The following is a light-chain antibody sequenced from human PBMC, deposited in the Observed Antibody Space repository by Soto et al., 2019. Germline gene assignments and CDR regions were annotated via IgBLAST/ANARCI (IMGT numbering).Light chain of an antibody. CDR2: GAS. Sequence: EIVLTQSPCTLSFSPWERSTLSCMASRVVSSNYLAWYQQKPGQAPRLLIYGASSRATGIPDRFSGSGSGTDFTLTISRLEPEDFAMYYCLHHGSSLWTFGQGTKVDI. V-gene: IGKV3-20*01. J-gene: IGKJ1*01. CDR1: RVVSSNY. CDR3: LHHGSSLWT.